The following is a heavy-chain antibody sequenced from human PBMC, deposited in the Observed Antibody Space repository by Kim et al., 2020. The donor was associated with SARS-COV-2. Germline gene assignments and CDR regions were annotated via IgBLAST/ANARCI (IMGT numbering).Heavy chain of an antibody. Sequence: GGSLRLSCAASGFTFSSYSMIWVRQAPGKGLEWVSSISSSSSYIYYADSVKGRFTISRDNAKNSLYLQMNSLRAEDTAVYYCARLVLNAGRKTDYWGQGTLVTVSS. CDR3: ARLVLNAGRKTDY. CDR2: ISSSSSYI. CDR1: GFTFSSYS. D-gene: IGHD6-13*01. J-gene: IGHJ4*02. V-gene: IGHV3-21*01.